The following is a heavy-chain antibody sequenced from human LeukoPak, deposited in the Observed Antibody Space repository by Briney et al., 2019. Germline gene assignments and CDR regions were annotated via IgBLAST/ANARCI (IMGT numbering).Heavy chain of an antibody. V-gene: IGHV3-15*01. CDR1: GFTFTNVW. CDR2: IKSKSDGETA. J-gene: IGHJ4*02. Sequence: GRSLRLSCAASGFTFTNVWMSWVRQTPWKGLEWVGRIKSKSDGETADYAAPVKGRFTISRDDAKTMVYLQMNSLKSEDTAVYYCTTDRGSVWGQGTLVTVSS. CDR3: TTDRGSV.